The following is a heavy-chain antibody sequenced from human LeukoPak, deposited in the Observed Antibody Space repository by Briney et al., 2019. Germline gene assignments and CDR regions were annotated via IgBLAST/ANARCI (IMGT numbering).Heavy chain of an antibody. CDR3: ASAYCGGDCTPYWYFDL. V-gene: IGHV4-30-4*01. CDR2: IYYIGNT. CDR1: GGSISSGDYY. D-gene: IGHD2-21*02. Sequence: SLTLSLTCTVSGGSISSGDYYWSWIRQPPGKGLEWIGYIYYIGNTFYNPSLKSRVTISVDTSKNQFSLKLSSVTAADTAVYYCASAYCGGDCTPYWYFDLWGRGTLVTVSS. J-gene: IGHJ2*01.